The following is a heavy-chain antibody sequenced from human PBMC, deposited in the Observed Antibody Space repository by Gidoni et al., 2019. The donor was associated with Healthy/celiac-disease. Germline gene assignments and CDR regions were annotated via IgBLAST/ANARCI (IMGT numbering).Heavy chain of an antibody. CDR1: GFPFSSYG. V-gene: IGHV3-30*18. CDR3: AKDLMGFGELWPSGMDV. J-gene: IGHJ6*02. CDR2: ISYDGSNK. D-gene: IGHD3-10*01. Sequence: QVQLVQSGGGVVQPGRSLRLSCAASGFPFSSYGMHWVRQAPGKGLEWVAVISYDGSNKYYADSVKGRFTISRDNSKNTLYLQMNSMRAEDTAVYYCAKDLMGFGELWPSGMDVWGQGTTVTVS.